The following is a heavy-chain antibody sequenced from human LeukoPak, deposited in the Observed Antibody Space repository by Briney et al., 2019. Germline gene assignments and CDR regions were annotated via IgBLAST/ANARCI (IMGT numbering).Heavy chain of an antibody. CDR2: ISGSGGST. J-gene: IGHJ4*02. CDR3: AKEVSVSRWLLLGDYFDY. V-gene: IGHV3-23*01. Sequence: GGSLRLSCAASGFTFSSYAMSWVRQAPGKGLEWVSAISGSGGSTYYADPVKGRFTISRDNSKNTLYLQMNSLRAEDTAVYYCAKEVSVSRWLLLGDYFDYWSQGTLVTVSS. CDR1: GFTFSSYA. D-gene: IGHD2-15*01.